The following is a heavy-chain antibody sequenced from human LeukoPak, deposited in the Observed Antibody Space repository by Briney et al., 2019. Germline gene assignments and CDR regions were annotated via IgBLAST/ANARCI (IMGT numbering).Heavy chain of an antibody. Sequence: GASVKVSCKASGGTFSSYAISWVRQAPGQGLEWMGGIIPIFGTANYAQKFQGRVTITADESTSTAYMELSSLRSEDTAVYYCAREHGDIVVVPAAMYFQHWGQGTLVTVSS. CDR1: GGTFSSYA. CDR3: AREHGDIVVVPAAMYFQH. D-gene: IGHD2-2*01. CDR2: IIPIFGTA. V-gene: IGHV1-69*13. J-gene: IGHJ1*01.